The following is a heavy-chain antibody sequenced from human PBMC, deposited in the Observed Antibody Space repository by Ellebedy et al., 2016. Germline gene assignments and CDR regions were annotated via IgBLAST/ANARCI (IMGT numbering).Heavy chain of an antibody. V-gene: IGHV1-18*01. CDR1: GYTFTSYG. J-gene: IGHJ5*02. CDR2: ISAYNGNT. D-gene: IGHD3-22*01. Sequence: ASVKVSXKASGYTFTSYGISWVRQAPGQGLEWMGWISAYNGNTNYAQKLQGRVTMTTDTSTSTAYMELRSLRSDDTAVYYCARVGAGDSSGYYYVRLAHWGQGTLVTVSS. CDR3: ARVGAGDSSGYYYVRLAH.